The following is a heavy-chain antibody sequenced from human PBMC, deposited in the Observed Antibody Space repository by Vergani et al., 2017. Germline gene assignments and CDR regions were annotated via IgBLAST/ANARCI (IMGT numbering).Heavy chain of an antibody. V-gene: IGHV3-33*01. J-gene: IGHJ4*02. Sequence: QVQLVESGGGVVQPGRSLRLSCAASGFTFSSYGMHWVRQAPGKGLEWVAVIWYDGSNKYYADSVKGRFTISRDNSKNTLYLQMNSLRAEDTAVYYCAGDSYGGNSVGYFDYWGQGTLVTVSS. CDR1: GFTFSSYG. CDR2: IWYDGSNK. D-gene: IGHD4-23*01. CDR3: AGDSYGGNSVGYFDY.